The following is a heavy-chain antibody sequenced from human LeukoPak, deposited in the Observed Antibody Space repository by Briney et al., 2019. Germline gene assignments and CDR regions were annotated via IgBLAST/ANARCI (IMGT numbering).Heavy chain of an antibody. J-gene: IGHJ4*02. CDR1: GFTFSDYY. CDR2: ISSSGRTI. Sequence: GGSLRLSCAGSGFTFSDYYMSWIRQAPGKGLEWVSYISSSGRTIYYADSVKGRFTISRDNAKNSLYLQMNSLRAEDTAAYYCARADCSSSSCYELDYWGQGTLVTVSS. V-gene: IGHV3-11*04. CDR3: ARADCSSSSCYELDY. D-gene: IGHD2-2*01.